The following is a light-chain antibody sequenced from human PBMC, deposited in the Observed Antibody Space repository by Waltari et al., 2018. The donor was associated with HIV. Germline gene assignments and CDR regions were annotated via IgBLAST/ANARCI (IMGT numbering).Light chain of an antibody. CDR3: SSYAASATLA. J-gene: IGLJ2*01. CDR2: EVT. Sequence: QSALTQPPSASGSPGQSVTISCTGTSSDVGACNLVSWYQQRPGEAPKLMIYEVTPRPSGVPARFSGSKSGTTASLTVSGLQAEDEADYYCSSYAASATLAFGGGTKLTVL. CDR1: SSDVGACNL. V-gene: IGLV2-8*01.